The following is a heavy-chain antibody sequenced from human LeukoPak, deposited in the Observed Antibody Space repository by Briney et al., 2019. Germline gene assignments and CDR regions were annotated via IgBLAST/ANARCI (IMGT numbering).Heavy chain of an antibody. J-gene: IGHJ4*02. CDR1: GGPITPYY. CDR3: ARGIDYFGSGNDY. CDR2: IYTSGST. Sequence: SETLSLTCTVSGGPITPYYWSWIRQLAGKGLEWIGRIYTSGSTNYNPALKSRVTMSVDTSQNQFSLKLTSVTAADTAVYYCARGIDYFGSGNDYWGQGTLVTVSS. D-gene: IGHD3-10*01. V-gene: IGHV4-4*07.